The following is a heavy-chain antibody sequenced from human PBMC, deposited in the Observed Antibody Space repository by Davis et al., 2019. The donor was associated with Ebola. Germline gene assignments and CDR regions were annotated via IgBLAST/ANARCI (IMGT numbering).Heavy chain of an antibody. D-gene: IGHD6-13*01. CDR2: IWYDGNNK. CDR1: GFTFSSHA. Sequence: GESLKISCAASGFTFSSHAMHWVRQAPGKGLEWVAIIWYDGNNKYYADSVKGRFTISSDNSKNTVYLQMNSLRGEETAVYYCARDYAAAAGPSDYWGQGTLVTVSS. V-gene: IGHV3-33*01. CDR3: ARDYAAAAGPSDY. J-gene: IGHJ4*02.